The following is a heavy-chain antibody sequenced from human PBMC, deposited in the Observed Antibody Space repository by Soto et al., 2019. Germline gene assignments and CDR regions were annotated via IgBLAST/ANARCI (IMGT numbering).Heavy chain of an antibody. J-gene: IGHJ6*01. V-gene: IGHV4-38-2*01. CDR2: IYHSGST. D-gene: IGHD1-20*01. CDR1: GYSISSGYY. Sequence: SETLSLTCAVSGYSISSGYYWGWIRQPPGKGLEWIGSIYHSGSTYYNTSLKSRVTISVDTSKNQFSLKLSSVTAADTAVYYCARITITGRSSGMDVWGQGTTVTVSS. CDR3: ARITITGRSSGMDV.